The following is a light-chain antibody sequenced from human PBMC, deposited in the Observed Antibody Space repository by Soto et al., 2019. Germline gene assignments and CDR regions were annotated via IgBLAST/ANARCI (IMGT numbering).Light chain of an antibody. J-gene: IGLJ3*02. V-gene: IGLV3-21*04. Sequence: SYELTQPPSVSVAPGKTARMTCGGDNIGTKSVHWHQQKPGQAPVLVIYYDSDRPSGIPERFSGSNSGNTATLTISRVEAGDEADYYCQVWHSSSDHWVFGGGTKVTVL. CDR2: YDS. CDR1: NIGTKS. CDR3: QVWHSSSDHWV.